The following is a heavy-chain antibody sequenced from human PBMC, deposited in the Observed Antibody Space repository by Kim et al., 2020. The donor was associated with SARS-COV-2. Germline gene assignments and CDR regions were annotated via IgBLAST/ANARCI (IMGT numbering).Heavy chain of an antibody. CDR3: ARLVVVPAAMIGHNQTVKYYYYGMDV. Sequence: GESLKISCKGSGYSFTSYWISWVRQMPGKGLEWMGRIDPSDSYTNYSPSFQGHVTISADKSISTAYLQWSSLKASDTAMYYCARLVVVPAAMIGHNQTVKYYYYGMDVWGQGTTVTVSS. D-gene: IGHD2-2*01. CDR1: GYSFTSYW. J-gene: IGHJ6*02. V-gene: IGHV5-10-1*01. CDR2: IDPSDSYT.